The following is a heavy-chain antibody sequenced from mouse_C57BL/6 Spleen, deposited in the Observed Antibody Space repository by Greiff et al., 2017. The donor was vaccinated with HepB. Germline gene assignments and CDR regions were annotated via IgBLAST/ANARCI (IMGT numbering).Heavy chain of an antibody. D-gene: IGHD1-1*01. V-gene: IGHV1-50*01. CDR2: IEPSDSYT. CDR3: ARQGGSRAYYFDY. Sequence: QVQLQQPGAELVKPGASVKLSCKASGYTFTSYWMQWVKQRPGQGLEWIGKIEPSDSYTNYNQKFKGKATLTVDTSSSTAYMQLSSLTSEDSAVYYCARQGGSRAYYFDYWGQGTTLTVSS. J-gene: IGHJ2*01. CDR1: GYTFTSYW.